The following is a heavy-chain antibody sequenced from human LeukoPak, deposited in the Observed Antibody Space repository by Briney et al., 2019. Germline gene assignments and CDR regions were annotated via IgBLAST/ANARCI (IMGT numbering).Heavy chain of an antibody. V-gene: IGHV4-39*07. CDR2: IYYSGST. CDR1: GGSISSSNYY. CDR3: ARAYTWIQHGFDP. J-gene: IGHJ5*02. D-gene: IGHD5-18*01. Sequence: SETLSLTCTVSGGSISSSNYYWSWIRQPPGKGLEWLGTIYYSGSTYYNPSLKSRVTISVDTSKNQFSLKLSSVTAADTAVYYCARAYTWIQHGFDPWGQGTLVTVSS.